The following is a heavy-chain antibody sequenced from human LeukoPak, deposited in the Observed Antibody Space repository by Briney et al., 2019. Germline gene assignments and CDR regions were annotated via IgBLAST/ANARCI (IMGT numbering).Heavy chain of an antibody. J-gene: IGHJ4*02. Sequence: PGGSLRLSCAASGFTFSSYSMNWVRQAPGKGLECVSSISSSSSSIYYADSVKGRFTISRDNSKNTLYLQMNSLRDEDTVVYYCASIAVTAAPYFDYWGQGTLVTVSS. CDR1: GFTFSSYS. D-gene: IGHD2-21*02. V-gene: IGHV3-21*01. CDR3: ASIAVTAAPYFDY. CDR2: ISSSSSSI.